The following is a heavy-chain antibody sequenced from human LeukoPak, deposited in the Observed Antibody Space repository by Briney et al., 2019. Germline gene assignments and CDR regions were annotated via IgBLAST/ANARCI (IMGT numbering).Heavy chain of an antibody. Sequence: GGSLRLSCAASGFTFSNYAMSWVRQAPGKGLERVSAITGGGSGIYYADSMKSRFTISRDNSKNTLYLQINSLRAEDTAVYYCAKWGDYDVLTGYYISDYWGQGTLVTVSS. V-gene: IGHV3-23*01. D-gene: IGHD3-9*01. CDR3: AKWGDYDVLTGYYISDY. CDR2: ITGGGSGI. CDR1: GFTFSNYA. J-gene: IGHJ4*02.